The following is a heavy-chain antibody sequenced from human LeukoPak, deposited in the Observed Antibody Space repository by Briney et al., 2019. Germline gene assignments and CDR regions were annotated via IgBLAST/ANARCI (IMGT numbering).Heavy chain of an antibody. CDR2: IYYSGST. CDR3: ARGGIAAAGTDSFQH. V-gene: IGHV4-39*07. D-gene: IGHD6-13*01. Sequence: SETLSLTCTVSGGSISSSSYYWGWIRQPPGKGLEWIGSIYYSGSTYYNPSLKSRVTISVDTSKNQFSLKLSSVTAADTAVYYCARGGIAAAGTDSFQHWGQGTLVTVSS. J-gene: IGHJ1*01. CDR1: GGSISSSSYY.